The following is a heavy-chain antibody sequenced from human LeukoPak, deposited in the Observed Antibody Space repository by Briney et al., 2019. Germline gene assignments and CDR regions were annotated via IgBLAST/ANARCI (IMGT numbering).Heavy chain of an antibody. D-gene: IGHD4-17*01. CDR2: IIPIFGTT. V-gene: IGHV1-69*05. Sequence: SVKVSCKASGGTFSSYAISWVRQAPGQGLEWMGRIIPIFGTTNYAQKFQGRVTITTDESTSTAYMELSILRSEDTAVYYCARERDYGYPRYWGQGTLVTVSS. CDR1: GGTFSSYA. J-gene: IGHJ4*02. CDR3: ARERDYGYPRY.